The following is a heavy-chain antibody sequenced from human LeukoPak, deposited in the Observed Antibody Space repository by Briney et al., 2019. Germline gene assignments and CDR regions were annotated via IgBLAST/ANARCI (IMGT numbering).Heavy chain of an antibody. V-gene: IGHV3-23*01. CDR2: ISGSGGST. Sequence: GGSLRLSCAASGFTFSSYAMSWVRQAPGKGLEWVSAISGSGGSTCYADSVKGRFTISRDNSKNTLYLQMNSLRAEDTAVYYCAKDSSGFQYYFDYWGQGTLVTVSS. CDR1: GFTFSSYA. D-gene: IGHD3-22*01. CDR3: AKDSSGFQYYFDY. J-gene: IGHJ4*02.